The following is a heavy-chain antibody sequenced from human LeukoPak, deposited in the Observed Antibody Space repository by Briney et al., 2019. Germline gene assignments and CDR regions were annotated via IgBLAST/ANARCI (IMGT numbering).Heavy chain of an antibody. Sequence: SETLSLTCAVYGGSFSGYYWSWIRQPPGKGLEWIGEINHSGSTNYNPSLKSRVTISVDTSKNQFSLKLSSVTAADTAVYYCARGYSSGSPDYWGQGTLVTVSS. V-gene: IGHV4-34*01. D-gene: IGHD6-19*01. CDR1: GGSFSGYY. CDR2: INHSGST. CDR3: ARGYSSGSPDY. J-gene: IGHJ4*02.